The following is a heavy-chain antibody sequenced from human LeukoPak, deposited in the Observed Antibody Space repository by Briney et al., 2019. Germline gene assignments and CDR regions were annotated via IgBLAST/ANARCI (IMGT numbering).Heavy chain of an antibody. CDR2: IFHSGNS. Sequence: PSETLSPTCAVSSYSISSGSYWGWIRQSPGKGLEWVGSIFHSGNSYYNPSLNSRLTMSVDTSKNQFSLKLTSVTAADTALYYCARVTYVDDMLYQYFDYWGQGTLVTVSS. CDR3: ARVTYVDDMLYQYFDY. CDR1: SYSISSGSY. D-gene: IGHD3-9*01. J-gene: IGHJ4*02. V-gene: IGHV4-38-2*01.